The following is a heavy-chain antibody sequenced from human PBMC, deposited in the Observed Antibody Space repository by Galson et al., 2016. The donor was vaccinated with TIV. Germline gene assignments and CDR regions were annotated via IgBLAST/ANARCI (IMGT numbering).Heavy chain of an antibody. CDR1: GFTVSSYY. D-gene: IGHD3-22*01. J-gene: IGHJ3*02. CDR2: ISYDGRNQ. Sequence: SLRLSCEASGFTVSSYYMHWVRQAPGKGLEWVATISYDGRNQYYADSVKGRFTISRDTSKNTLYLQMNSLRTEDTAVYYCATERGYDSSVLCAFDIWGQGTKVTVSS. CDR3: ATERGYDSSVLCAFDI. V-gene: IGHV3-30*04.